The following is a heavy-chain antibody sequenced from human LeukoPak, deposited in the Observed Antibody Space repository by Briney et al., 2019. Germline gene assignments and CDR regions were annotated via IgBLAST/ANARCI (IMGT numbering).Heavy chain of an antibody. Sequence: PGGSLRLSCAASGFTFGNYAMSWVRQAPGKGPDWVSTISGSADSTSYANSVKGRFTISRDNSKNTLFLQLNSLRVEDTALYYCAKTLFASSTTPSLAFDIWGQGTMVTVSS. V-gene: IGHV3-23*01. CDR2: ISGSADST. CDR1: GFTFGNYA. CDR3: AKTLFASSTTPSLAFDI. D-gene: IGHD1-1*01. J-gene: IGHJ3*02.